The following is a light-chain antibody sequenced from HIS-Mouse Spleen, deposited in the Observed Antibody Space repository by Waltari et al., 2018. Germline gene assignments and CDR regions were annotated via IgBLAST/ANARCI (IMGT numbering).Light chain of an antibody. Sequence: SYVLTQPPSVSVAPGKTARITWGGNNIGSKSVHWYQQKPGQAPVLVVYDDSDRPSGIPERFSGSNSGNTATLTISRVEAGDEADYYCQVWDSSSDHYVFGTGTKVT. CDR3: QVWDSSSDHYV. J-gene: IGLJ1*01. V-gene: IGLV3-21*03. CDR1: NIGSKS. CDR2: DDS.